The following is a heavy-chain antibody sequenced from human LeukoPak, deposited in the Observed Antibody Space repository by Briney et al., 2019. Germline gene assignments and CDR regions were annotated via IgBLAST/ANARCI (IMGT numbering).Heavy chain of an antibody. CDR3: AKGRGTYYYDSSGVFDC. Sequence: GRSLRLSCAASGFTFSSYGMHWVRQAPGKGLEWVAFIRYDGSNKYYADSVKGRFTISRDNSKNTLYLQMNSLRAEDTAVYYSAKGRGTYYYDSSGVFDCRGQGTLVTVSS. V-gene: IGHV3-30*02. CDR1: GFTFSSYG. CDR2: IRYDGSNK. J-gene: IGHJ4*02. D-gene: IGHD3-22*01.